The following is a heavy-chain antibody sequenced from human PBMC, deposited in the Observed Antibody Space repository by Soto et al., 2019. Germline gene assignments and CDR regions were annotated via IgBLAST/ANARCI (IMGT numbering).Heavy chain of an antibody. V-gene: IGHV3-30-3*01. CDR1: GFTFSSYA. CDR2: ISYDGSNK. CDR3: ARAGGLLLDX. D-gene: IGHD2-15*01. J-gene: IGHJ4*01. Sequence: QVQLVESGGGVVQPGRSLRLSCAASGFTFSSYAMHWVRQAPGKGLEWVAVISYDGSNKYYADSVKGRFTISRDISKNTLYLQMNSLRAEDTAVYYCARAGGLLLDXWGXXTXVTVSS.